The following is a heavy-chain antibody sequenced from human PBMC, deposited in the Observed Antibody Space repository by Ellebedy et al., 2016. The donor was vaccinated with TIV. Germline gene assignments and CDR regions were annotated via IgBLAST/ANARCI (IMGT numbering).Heavy chain of an antibody. CDR3: ARGSTTVTSKNWFDP. CDR1: GFTFSSYW. D-gene: IGHD4-17*01. V-gene: IGHV3-7*03. J-gene: IGHJ5*02. CDR2: IKQGGSET. Sequence: PGGSLRLSCEASGFTFSSYWMSWVRQAPGKGLEWVANIKQGGSETNYVDSVEGRFTIYRDNANNSLFLQMNSLRVDDTAVYYCARGSTTVTSKNWFDPWGQGTPVTVSS.